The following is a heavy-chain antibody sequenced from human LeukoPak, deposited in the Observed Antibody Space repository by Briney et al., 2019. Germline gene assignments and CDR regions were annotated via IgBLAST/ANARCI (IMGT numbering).Heavy chain of an antibody. V-gene: IGHV4-59*01. J-gene: IGHJ4*02. Sequence: PSETLSLTCTVSGGSISNYYWTWIRQPPGKGLEWIGYIYNSGTTSYNPSLKGRVTISVDGSKNQLSLKLNSVSAADTAVYFCAKGGVWSDYWGQGTLVTVSS. CDR2: IYNSGTT. D-gene: IGHD6-19*01. CDR3: AKGGVWSDY. CDR1: GGSISNYY.